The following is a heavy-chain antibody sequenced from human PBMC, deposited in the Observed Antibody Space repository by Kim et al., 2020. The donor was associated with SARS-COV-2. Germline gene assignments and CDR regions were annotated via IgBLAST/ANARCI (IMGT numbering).Heavy chain of an antibody. CDR2: ISSGYPYI. J-gene: IGHJ4*01. CDR1: GFTFTDYF. CDR3: AREGPGGHRNYYFDY. V-gene: IGHV3-11*05. D-gene: IGHD3-10*01. Sequence: GGSLRLSCAASGFTFTDYFMTWVRQAPGKGLEWISYISSGYPYINYADSVKGRFTISRDNAKNSLYLQMNSLRAEDTAVYYCAREGPGGHRNYYFDYWG.